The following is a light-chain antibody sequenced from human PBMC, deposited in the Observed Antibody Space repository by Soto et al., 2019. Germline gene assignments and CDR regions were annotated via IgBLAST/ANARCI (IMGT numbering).Light chain of an antibody. Sequence: DIQMTQSPPSLSAAVGDRVTITLRASQSISNRLAWYHQKPGKTPNLLIYDASNLGSGVPSRFSGSGSGTEFTLTISSLQPDDFATYYCQQYDTYSTFGQGTTVDIK. J-gene: IGKJ1*01. CDR3: QQYDTYST. V-gene: IGKV1-5*01. CDR1: QSISNR. CDR2: DAS.